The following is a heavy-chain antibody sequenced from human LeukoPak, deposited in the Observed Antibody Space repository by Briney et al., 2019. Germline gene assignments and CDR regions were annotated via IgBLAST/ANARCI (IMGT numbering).Heavy chain of an antibody. J-gene: IGHJ4*02. CDR2: INKDGSEK. V-gene: IGHV3-7*05. CDR1: EXTFSPYW. CDR3: VGPYD. D-gene: IGHD2-21*01. Sequence: GGSLRLSCVASEXTFSPYWVNWVRQAPGKGLEWVANINKDGSEKYYLDSVKGRFTISRDKAKNSLDLQMNSLRAEDTAVYYCVGPYDWGQGTLVTVSS.